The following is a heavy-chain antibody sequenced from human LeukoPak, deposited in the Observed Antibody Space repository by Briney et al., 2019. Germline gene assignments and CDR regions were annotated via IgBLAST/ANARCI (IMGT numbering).Heavy chain of an antibody. Sequence: SETLSLTCTVSGGSISSGDYYWSWIRQPPGKGLEWIGYVYYSGSTNYNPSLKSRVTISLDTSKNQFSLKLSSVTAADTAVYYCARGYSSGLFFDYWGQGTLVTVSS. CDR1: GGSISSGDYY. J-gene: IGHJ4*02. D-gene: IGHD6-19*01. V-gene: IGHV4-61*08. CDR2: VYYSGST. CDR3: ARGYSSGLFFDY.